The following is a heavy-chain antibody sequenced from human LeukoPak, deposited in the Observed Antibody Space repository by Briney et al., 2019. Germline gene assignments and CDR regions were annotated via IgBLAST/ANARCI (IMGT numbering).Heavy chain of an antibody. CDR1: GYTFTGYY. J-gene: IGHJ4*02. Sequence: EASLKVSCKASGYTFTGYYMHWVRQAPGQGLEWMGWISPDSGGTNYAQKFQGRVTMTRDTSISTAYMELSRLRSDDTAVYYCAIQPYSSSSYFDYWGQGTLVTVSS. D-gene: IGHD6-6*01. CDR2: ISPDSGGT. CDR3: AIQPYSSSSYFDY. V-gene: IGHV1-2*02.